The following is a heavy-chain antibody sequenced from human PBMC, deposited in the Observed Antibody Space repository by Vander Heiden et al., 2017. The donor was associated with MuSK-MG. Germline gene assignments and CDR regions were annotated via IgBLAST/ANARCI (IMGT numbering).Heavy chain of an antibody. CDR1: GGSISSSSYY. CDR3: ARRRNSSSEAGDY. Sequence: QLQLQESGPGLVKPSETLSLTCTVSGGSISSSSYYWGWIRQPPGKGLEWIGSIYYSGSTYYNPSLKSRVTISVDTSKNQFSLKLSSVTAADTAVYYCARRRNSSSEAGDYWGQGTLVTVSS. V-gene: IGHV4-39*01. D-gene: IGHD6-6*01. CDR2: IYYSGST. J-gene: IGHJ4*02.